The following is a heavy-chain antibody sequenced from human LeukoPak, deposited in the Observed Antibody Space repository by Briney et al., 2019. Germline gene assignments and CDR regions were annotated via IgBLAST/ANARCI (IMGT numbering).Heavy chain of an antibody. CDR1: SDSISSYY. V-gene: IGHV4-4*09. CDR2: IYPRGST. J-gene: IGHJ4*02. CDR3: ARGPKLYCSGGSCRTPDFDY. Sequence: SETLSLTCTVSSDSISSYYWSWFRQPPGKRLEWVGYIYPRGSTNYNPSLRSRVSISVDTSKNQFSLKLSSVTAADTAMYYCARGPKLYCSGGSCRTPDFDYWGQGTLVTVSS. D-gene: IGHD2-15*01.